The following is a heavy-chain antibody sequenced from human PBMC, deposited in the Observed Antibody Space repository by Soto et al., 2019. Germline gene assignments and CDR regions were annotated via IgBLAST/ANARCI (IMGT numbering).Heavy chain of an antibody. V-gene: IGHV3-66*01. CDR3: AKVPLRGYSYGYRVY. D-gene: IGHD5-18*01. J-gene: IGHJ4*02. CDR1: GFTVSSNY. CDR2: IYSGGST. Sequence: AGSLRLSCAASGFTVSSNYMSWVRQAPGKGLEWVSVIYSGGSTYYADSVKGRFTISRDNSKDTLYLQMNSLRAEDTAVYYCAKVPLRGYSYGYRVYWGQGTLVTVSS.